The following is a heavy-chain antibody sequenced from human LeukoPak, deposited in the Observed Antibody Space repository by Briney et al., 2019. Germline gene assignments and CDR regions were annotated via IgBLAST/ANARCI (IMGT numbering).Heavy chain of an antibody. CDR3: ARHERDFDY. D-gene: IGHD1-1*01. Sequence: GGSLRLSCAASGFTFSSYAMHWVRQAPGKGLEWVAVISYDGSNKYYADSVKGRFTISRDNSKNTLYLQMNSLRAEDAAVYYCARHERDFDYWGQGTLVTVSS. CDR2: ISYDGSNK. CDR1: GFTFSSYA. J-gene: IGHJ4*02. V-gene: IGHV3-30-3*01.